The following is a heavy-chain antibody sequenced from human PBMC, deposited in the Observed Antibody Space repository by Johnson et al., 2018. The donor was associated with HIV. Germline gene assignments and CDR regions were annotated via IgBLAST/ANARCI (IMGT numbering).Heavy chain of an antibody. J-gene: IGHJ3*02. V-gene: IGHV3-20*04. D-gene: IGHD6-19*01. CDR2: ITWHGGTT. Sequence: VQLVESGGGVVQPGRSLRLSCAASGFTFSSYGMSWVRQVPGKGLEWVAGITWHGGTTGYADAVQGRFTISRDNAKNSLYLQMNSLRAEETAVYYCAKSSVTDAFDIWGQGTMVTVSS. CDR1: GFTFSSYG. CDR3: AKSSVTDAFDI.